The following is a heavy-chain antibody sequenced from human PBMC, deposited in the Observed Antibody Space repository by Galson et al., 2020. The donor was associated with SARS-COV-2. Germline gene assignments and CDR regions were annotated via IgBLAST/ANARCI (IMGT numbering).Heavy chain of an antibody. CDR1: GGSFSGYY. CDR2: INHSGST. J-gene: IGHJ3*02. Sequence: SETLSLTCAVYGGSFSGYYWSWIRQPPGKGLEWIGEINHSGSTNYNPSLKSRVTISVDTSKNKFSLKLSSVTAADTAVYYCARWGYSISWASDAFDIWGQGTMVTVSS. D-gene: IGHD6-13*01. CDR3: ARWGYSISWASDAFDI. V-gene: IGHV4-34*01.